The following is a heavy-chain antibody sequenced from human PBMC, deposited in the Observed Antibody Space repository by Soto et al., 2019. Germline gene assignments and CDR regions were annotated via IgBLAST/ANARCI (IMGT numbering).Heavy chain of an antibody. V-gene: IGHV1-2*02. CDR1: GYSFTNYG. J-gene: IGHJ4*02. D-gene: IGHD5-18*01. Sequence: ASVKVSCKASGYSFTNYGISWVRQAPGQGLEWMGWINPNSGDTNYAQKFQGRVTMTRDTSFSTAYMELSSLRSDDTAVYYCATRYSYVHFWGQGTLVTVSS. CDR2: INPNSGDT. CDR3: ATRYSYVHF.